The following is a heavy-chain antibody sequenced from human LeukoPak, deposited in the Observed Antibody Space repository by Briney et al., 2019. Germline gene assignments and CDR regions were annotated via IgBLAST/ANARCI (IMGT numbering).Heavy chain of an antibody. CDR1: GFTFSNYA. V-gene: IGHV3-30-3*01. CDR3: AGSTSLINWFDP. D-gene: IGHD2-2*01. CDR2: ISYDGSNK. Sequence: GWSLRLSCAASGFTFSNYAMHWVRQAPGKGLEWVAVISYDGSNKYYAESVKGRFTISRDNSKNTLYLQMNSLRADDTALYYCAGSTSLINWFDPWGQGTLVTVSS. J-gene: IGHJ5*02.